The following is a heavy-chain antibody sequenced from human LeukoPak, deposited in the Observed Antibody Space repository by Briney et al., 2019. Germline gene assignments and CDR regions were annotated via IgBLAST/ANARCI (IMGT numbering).Heavy chain of an antibody. CDR1: GGSVSGYY. CDR2: IYYSGTT. J-gene: IGHJ4*02. Sequence: PSETLSLTCTVSGGSVSGYYGSWIRQPPGKGLEWIGYIYYSGTTNYNPSLKSRVTMSVDTSKNQFSLKVTSVTAADTAVYYCARFGAYYFDYWGQGTLVTVSS. CDR3: ARFGAYYFDY. D-gene: IGHD3-10*01. V-gene: IGHV4-59*02.